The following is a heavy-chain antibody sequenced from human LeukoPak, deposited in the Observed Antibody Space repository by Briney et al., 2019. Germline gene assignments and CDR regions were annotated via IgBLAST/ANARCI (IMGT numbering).Heavy chain of an antibody. Sequence: ASVKVSCKASGYTFTGYYVHWVRKAPGQGLEWMGWINPNNGDTSYAQKSQGRVTMTRDTSISTAYMEVSRLRSDDTAVYYCASVIRGVTTDYWGQGTLVTVSS. D-gene: IGHD3-10*01. J-gene: IGHJ4*02. CDR2: INPNNGDT. CDR1: GYTFTGYY. CDR3: ASVIRGVTTDY. V-gene: IGHV1-2*02.